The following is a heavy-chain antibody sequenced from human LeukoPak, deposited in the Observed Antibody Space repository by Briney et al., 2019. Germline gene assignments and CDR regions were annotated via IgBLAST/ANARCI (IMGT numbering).Heavy chain of an antibody. V-gene: IGHV4-4*07. J-gene: IGHJ5*02. Sequence: SETLSLTCTVSGGSISSYYWSWIRQPAGKGLEWIGRIYTSGSTNYNPSLKSRVTISVDKSKNQFSLKLSSVTAADTAVYYCARKRITMVRGVMRGNNWFDPWGQGTLVTVSS. D-gene: IGHD3-10*01. CDR2: IYTSGST. CDR3: ARKRITMVRGVMRGNNWFDP. CDR1: GGSISSYY.